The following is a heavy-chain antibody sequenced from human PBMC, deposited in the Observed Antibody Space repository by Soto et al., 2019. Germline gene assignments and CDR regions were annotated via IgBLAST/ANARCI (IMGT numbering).Heavy chain of an antibody. CDR2: INAGNGNT. CDR1: GYTFTSYA. V-gene: IGHV1-3*01. CDR3: ARFVPAAMGGWFDP. D-gene: IGHD2-2*01. J-gene: IGHJ5*02. Sequence: ASVKVSCKASGYTFTSYAMHWVRQAPGQRLEWMGWINAGNGNTKYSQKFQGRVTITRDTSASTAYMELSSLRSEDTAVYYCARFVPAAMGGWFDPWGQGTLVTVSS.